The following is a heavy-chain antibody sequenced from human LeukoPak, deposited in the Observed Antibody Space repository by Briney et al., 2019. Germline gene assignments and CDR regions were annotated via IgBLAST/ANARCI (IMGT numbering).Heavy chain of an antibody. D-gene: IGHD5-12*01. CDR1: GGSISSYY. CDR2: IYYSGST. CDR3: ARRGYSGYVYYFDY. V-gene: IGHV4-59*08. J-gene: IGHJ4*02. Sequence: SETLSLTCTVSGGSISSYYWSWIRQPPGKGLEWIGYIYYSGSTDYNPSLKSRVTISVDTSKNQFSLKLSSVTAADTAVYYCARRGYSGYVYYFDYWGQGTLVTVSS.